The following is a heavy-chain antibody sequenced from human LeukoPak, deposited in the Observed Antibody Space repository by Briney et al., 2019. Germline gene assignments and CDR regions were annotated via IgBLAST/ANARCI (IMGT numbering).Heavy chain of an antibody. J-gene: IGHJ4*02. CDR3: ASWDLAVAGSGDY. Sequence: ASVKVSCKAFGYTFTSNYMHWVRQAPGQGPEWMGVISPSGGSTTYAQKLQGRVTMTTDTSTSTAYMELRSLRSDDTAVYYCASWDLAVAGSGDYWGQGTLVAVSS. D-gene: IGHD6-19*01. CDR1: GYTFTSNY. V-gene: IGHV1-46*01. CDR2: ISPSGGST.